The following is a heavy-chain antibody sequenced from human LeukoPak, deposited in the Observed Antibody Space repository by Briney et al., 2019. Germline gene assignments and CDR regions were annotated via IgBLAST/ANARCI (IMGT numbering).Heavy chain of an antibody. CDR3: ARVQGGGFRTADY. Sequence: GGSLRLSCAASGFTFTNYMMHWVRQAPGKGLEWVAVIQHYADSVQGRFTISRDNSKNTLFLQMNSLRTEDTAVYFCARVQGGGFRTADYWGQGTLVTVSS. D-gene: IGHD1-14*01. CDR1: GFTFTNYM. V-gene: IGHV3-30*04. J-gene: IGHJ4*02. CDR2: IQ.